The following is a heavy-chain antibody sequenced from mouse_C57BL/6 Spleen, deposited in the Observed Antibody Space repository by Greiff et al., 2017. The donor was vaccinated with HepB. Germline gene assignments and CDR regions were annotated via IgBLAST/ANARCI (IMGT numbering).Heavy chain of an antibody. CDR2: IDPSDSYT. CDR3: ARRDSNYGGGNY. Sequence: VQLQQPGAELVKPGASVKLSCKASGYTFTSYWMQWVKQRPGQGLEWIGEIDPSDSYTNYNQKFKGKATLTVDTSSSTAYMQLSSLTSEDSAVYYCARRDSNYGGGNYWGQGTTLTVSS. CDR1: GYTFTSYW. V-gene: IGHV1-50*01. J-gene: IGHJ2*01. D-gene: IGHD2-5*01.